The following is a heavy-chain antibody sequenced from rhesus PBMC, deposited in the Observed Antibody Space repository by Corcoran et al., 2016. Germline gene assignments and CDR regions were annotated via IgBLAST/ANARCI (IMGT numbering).Heavy chain of an antibody. CDR1: GASISSNY. J-gene: IGHJ6*01. Sequence: QVQLQESGPGLVKPSETLPLTCAVPGASISSNYWSWIRQPPGTGLEGIGYIYGGSGITSCNPSLKSRVTISRDPSKKQFSLKLSSVTAADTAVYYCARAAHYGSSSLDGLDSWGQGVVVTVSS. D-gene: IGHD4-29*01. V-gene: IGHV4-147*01. CDR2: IYGGSGIT. CDR3: ARAAHYGSSSLDGLDS.